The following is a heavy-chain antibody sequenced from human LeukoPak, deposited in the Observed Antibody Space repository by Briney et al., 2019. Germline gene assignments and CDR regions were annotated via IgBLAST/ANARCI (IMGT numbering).Heavy chain of an antibody. Sequence: ASVKVSCKASGYTFTSYYMHWVRQAPGQGLEWMGWISAYNGNTNYAQKLQGRVTMTTDTSTSTAYMELRSLRSDDTAVYYCARESNTVTTTVTVFDYWGQGTLVTVSS. CDR1: GYTFTSYY. V-gene: IGHV1-18*04. CDR2: ISAYNGNT. CDR3: ARESNTVTTTVTVFDY. D-gene: IGHD4-17*01. J-gene: IGHJ4*02.